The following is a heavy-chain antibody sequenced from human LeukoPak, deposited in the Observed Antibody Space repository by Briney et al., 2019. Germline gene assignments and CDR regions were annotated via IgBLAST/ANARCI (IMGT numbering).Heavy chain of an antibody. CDR3: ARSWPYDFWSGYSYNWFDP. V-gene: IGHV4-59*05. J-gene: IGHJ5*02. Sequence: SETLSLTCTVSGGSISNYYWSWIRQPPGKGLEWIGSIYYSGSTYYNPSLKSRVTISVDTSKNQFSLKLSSVTAADTAVYYCARSWPYDFWSGYSYNWFDPWGQGTLVTVSS. CDR1: GGSISNYY. D-gene: IGHD3-3*01. CDR2: IYYSGST.